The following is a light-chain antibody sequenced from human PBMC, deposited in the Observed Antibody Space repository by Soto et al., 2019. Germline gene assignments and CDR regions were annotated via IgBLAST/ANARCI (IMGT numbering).Light chain of an antibody. Sequence: QSVLTQPPSASGTPGQRVTISCSGSSSNIGSNTVNWYQQLPGTAPKLLIYSNNQRPSGVPDRFSGSKSGTSASLAISGLQSEDEADYYCSSYTSISTLYVFGTGTKVTV. CDR2: SNN. J-gene: IGLJ1*01. CDR3: SSYTSISTLYV. V-gene: IGLV1-44*01. CDR1: SSNIGSNT.